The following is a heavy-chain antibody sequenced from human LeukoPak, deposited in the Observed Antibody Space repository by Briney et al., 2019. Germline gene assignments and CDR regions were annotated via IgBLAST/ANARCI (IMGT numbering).Heavy chain of an antibody. CDR3: AKTSNYYGSGSSPFDP. Sequence: GESLKISCKGPGYSFTSYWIGWVRQMPGKGLEWMGIIYPGDSDTRYSPSFQGQVTISADKSISTAYLQWSSLKASDTAMYYCAKTSNYYGSGSSPFDPWGQGTLVTVSS. D-gene: IGHD3-10*01. CDR2: IYPGDSDT. J-gene: IGHJ5*02. V-gene: IGHV5-51*01. CDR1: GYSFTSYW.